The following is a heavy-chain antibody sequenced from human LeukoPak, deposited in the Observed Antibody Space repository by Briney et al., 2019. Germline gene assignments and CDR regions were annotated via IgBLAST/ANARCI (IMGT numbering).Heavy chain of an antibody. D-gene: IGHD3-10*01. J-gene: IGHJ5*02. CDR2: INPSGGST. V-gene: IGHV1-46*01. CDR3: ARGVLRGVIIQNRFDP. CDR1: GYTFTGYY. Sequence: GASVKVSCKASGYTFTGYYMHWVRQAPGQGLEWMGIINPSGGSTSYAQKFQGRVTMTRNTSISTAYMELSSLRSEDTAVYYCARGVLRGVIIQNRFDPWGQGTLVTVSS.